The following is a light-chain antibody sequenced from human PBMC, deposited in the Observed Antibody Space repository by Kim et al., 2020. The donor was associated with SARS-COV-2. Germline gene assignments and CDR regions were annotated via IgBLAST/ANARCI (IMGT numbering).Light chain of an antibody. V-gene: IGKV1-5*03. CDR1: QRISTS. Sequence: DIQMTQSPSTLSASVGDRVTITCRASQRISTSLAWYQQRPGKAPKLLISMASNLESGVPSRFSGSGSETEFTLTISSLQPDDFATYFCQQYSTYWYYTFGQGTKLEI. J-gene: IGKJ2*01. CDR3: QQYSTYWYYT. CDR2: MAS.